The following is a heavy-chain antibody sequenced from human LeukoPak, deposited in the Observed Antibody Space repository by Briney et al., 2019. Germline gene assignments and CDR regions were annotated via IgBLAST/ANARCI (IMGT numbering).Heavy chain of an antibody. J-gene: IGHJ4*01. Sequence: GGSLRLSCAASGFTFSSYEMNWVRQAPGKGLEGVSYISSSGSTIYYADSVKGRFTISRDNAKNSLYLQMNSLRAEDTAVYYCARGRGYSYGFFDYWGQGTLVTVSA. V-gene: IGHV3-48*03. CDR3: ARGRGYSYGFFDY. CDR2: ISSSGSTI. CDR1: GFTFSSYE. D-gene: IGHD5-18*01.